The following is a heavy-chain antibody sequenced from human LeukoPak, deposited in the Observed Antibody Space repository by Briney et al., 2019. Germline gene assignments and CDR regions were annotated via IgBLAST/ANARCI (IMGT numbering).Heavy chain of an antibody. J-gene: IGHJ6*03. Sequence: PGGSLRLSCAASGFTFSSYGMHWVRQAPGKGLEWMAFIRYDGSNKYYADSVKGRFTISRDSSKNTLYLQMNSLRAEDTAVYYCAKDRRGDYYYYMDVWGKGSTVTVSS. CDR1: GFTFSSYG. CDR2: IRYDGSNK. V-gene: IGHV3-30*02. CDR3: AKDRRGDYYYYMDV. D-gene: IGHD4-17*01.